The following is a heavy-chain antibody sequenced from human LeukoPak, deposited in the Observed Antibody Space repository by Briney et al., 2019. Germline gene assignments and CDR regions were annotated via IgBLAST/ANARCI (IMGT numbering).Heavy chain of an antibody. J-gene: IGHJ4*02. D-gene: IGHD3-22*01. CDR1: GYSFTSYW. Sequence: GESLKISCKGSGYSFTSYWIGGVRQMPGKGLEWMGIIYPGDSDTRYSPSFQGQVTISADKSISTAYLQWSSLKALDTAMYYCARRDYYDSSGPTGLDYWGQGTLVTVSS. CDR3: ARRDYYDSSGPTGLDY. V-gene: IGHV5-51*01. CDR2: IYPGDSDT.